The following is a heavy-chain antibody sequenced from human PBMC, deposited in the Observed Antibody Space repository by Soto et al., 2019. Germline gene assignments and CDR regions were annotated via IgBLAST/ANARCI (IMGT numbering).Heavy chain of an antibody. Sequence: PYLTCTVSGGSISSYYWSWIRQPPGKGLEWIGYIYYSGSTNYNPSLKSRVTISVDTSKNQFSLKLSSVTAADTAVYYCARRQQDATATAVYFISRGQGIPISVS. CDR3: ARRQQDATATAVYFIS. V-gene: IGHV4-59*01. CDR2: IYYSGST. CDR1: GGSISSYY. J-gene: IGHJ4*02. D-gene: IGHD1-1*01.